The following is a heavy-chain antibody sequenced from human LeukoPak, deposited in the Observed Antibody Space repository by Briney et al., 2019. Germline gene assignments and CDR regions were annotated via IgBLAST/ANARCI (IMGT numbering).Heavy chain of an antibody. CDR3: ARGPDSSTYYYFY. V-gene: IGHV1-69*06. J-gene: IGHJ4*02. CDR1: GGTFSSQA. CDR2: IIPIFGTA. Sequence: SVKVSCKASGGTFSSQAISWVRQAPGQGLEWMGGIIPIFGTANYAQKFQGKVTITADKSTSTVYMALSSLRSEDTAVYYCARGPDSSTYYYFYWGQGTLVTVSS. D-gene: IGHD3-22*01.